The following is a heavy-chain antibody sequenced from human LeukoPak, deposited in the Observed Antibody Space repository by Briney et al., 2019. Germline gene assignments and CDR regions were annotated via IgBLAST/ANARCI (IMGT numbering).Heavy chain of an antibody. V-gene: IGHV4-39*07. CDR1: GDSISSTSHY. CDR3: ARVLAYYYDSGFDY. D-gene: IGHD3-22*01. Sequence: SETLSLTCTVSGDSISSTSHYWDWIRQPPGKGLEWIGNIYFTGSTYYNPSLKSRVTISVDTSKNQFSLKLSSVTAADTAVYYCARVLAYYYDSGFDYWGQGTLVTVSS. CDR2: IYFTGST. J-gene: IGHJ4*02.